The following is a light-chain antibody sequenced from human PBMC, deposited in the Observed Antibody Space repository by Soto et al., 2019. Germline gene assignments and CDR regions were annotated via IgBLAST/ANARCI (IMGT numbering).Light chain of an antibody. V-gene: IGLV1-40*01. J-gene: IGLJ3*02. Sequence: QSVLTQPPSVSGAPGQRVTISCTGSTSNIGAGYDVHWYQQLPGTAPRLLISSHNNRPSGVPDRFFGSKSGTSASLTSIGLQGEGEADYYCQSYHSSLSGSGVFGGGTQLPV. CDR1: TSNIGAGYD. CDR2: SHN. CDR3: QSYHSSLSGSGV.